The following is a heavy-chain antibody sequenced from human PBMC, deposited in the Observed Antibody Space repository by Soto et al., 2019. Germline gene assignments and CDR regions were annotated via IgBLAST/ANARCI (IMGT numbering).Heavy chain of an antibody. CDR2: INPNSGGT. CDR1: GYTFTGYY. CDR3: ARDFTGWPPDGVDS. D-gene: IGHD3-16*01. Sequence: ASVKVSCKASGYTFTGYYIHWVRQAPGQGLEWMGWINPNSGGTNYAQKFQGWVTMTRDTSISTAYMELSRLRSDDTAVYYCARDFTGWPPDGVDSWGQGTLVTVSS. V-gene: IGHV1-2*04. J-gene: IGHJ4*02.